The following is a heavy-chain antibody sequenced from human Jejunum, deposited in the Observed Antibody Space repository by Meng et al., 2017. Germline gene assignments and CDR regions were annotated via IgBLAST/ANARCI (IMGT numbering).Heavy chain of an antibody. CDR3: AKVTDVSGIYYNSVLDT. D-gene: IGHD3-10*01. CDR2: ISGGGGIT. CDR1: GFTFSSYA. J-gene: IGHJ3*02. V-gene: IGHV3-23*01. Sequence: GESLKISCAASGFTFSSYAMNWVRQAPGKGLEWVAVISGGGGITYYGESVKGRFTVSRDNSKNTLYLEMDSLRAEDTAVYYCAKVTDVSGIYYNSVLDTWGQGTMVTVSS.